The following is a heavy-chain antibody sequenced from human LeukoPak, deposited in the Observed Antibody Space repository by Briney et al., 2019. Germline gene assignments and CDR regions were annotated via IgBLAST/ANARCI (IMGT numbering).Heavy chain of an antibody. CDR1: GFTFSSYW. D-gene: IGHD3-3*01. CDR2: IKQDGSEK. V-gene: IGHV3-7*01. CDR3: ARLYIITIFEVVITSFDY. J-gene: IGHJ4*02. Sequence: GGSLRLSCAASGFTFSSYWMSWVRQAPGKGLEWVANIKQDGSEKYYVDSVKGRFTISRDNAKNSLYLQMNSLRAEDTAVYYCARLYIITIFEVVITSFDYWGQGTLVTVSS.